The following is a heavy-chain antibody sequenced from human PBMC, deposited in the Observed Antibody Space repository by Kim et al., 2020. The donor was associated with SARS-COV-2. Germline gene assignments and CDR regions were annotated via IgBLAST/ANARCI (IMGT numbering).Heavy chain of an antibody. CDR2: ISGSGGST. Sequence: GGSLRLSCAASGFTFSSYAMSWVRQAPGKGLEWVSAISGSGGSTYYADSVKGRFTISRDNSKNTLYLQMNSLRAEDTAVYYCAKTEIPVGYCSGGSCYDYYYGMDVWGQGTTVTVSS. CDR1: GFTFSSYA. J-gene: IGHJ6*02. D-gene: IGHD2-15*01. CDR3: AKTEIPVGYCSGGSCYDYYYGMDV. V-gene: IGHV3-23*01.